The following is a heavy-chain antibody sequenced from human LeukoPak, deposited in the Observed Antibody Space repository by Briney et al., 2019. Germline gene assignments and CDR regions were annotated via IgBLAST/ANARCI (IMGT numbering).Heavy chain of an antibody. Sequence: PSETLSLTCAVYGGSLSGSNWSWIRRPTGRGLEWIGEIYNSGSTIYNPSLKGRVTISVDTSKNQLSLNLNSVTAADTAVYYCVRAYDYWGQGTLVTVSS. V-gene: IGHV4-34*01. CDR2: IYNSGST. CDR3: VRAYDY. CDR1: GGSLSGSN. J-gene: IGHJ4*02.